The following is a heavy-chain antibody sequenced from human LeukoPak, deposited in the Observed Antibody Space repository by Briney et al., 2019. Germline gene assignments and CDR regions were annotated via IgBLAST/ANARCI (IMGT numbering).Heavy chain of an antibody. V-gene: IGHV3-30*03. CDR3: ARAPYTTGRSFYFDS. CDR1: GFTFSTYG. CDR2: ISFDGSNK. Sequence: PGGSLRLSCAASGFTFSTYGMHWVRQTPGRGLEWVAVISFDGSNKYYADSVKGRFTISRDNLSNTLYLQMNSLRAEDTALYFCARAPYTTGRSFYFDSWGQGTLVTVSS. J-gene: IGHJ4*02. D-gene: IGHD2-2*02.